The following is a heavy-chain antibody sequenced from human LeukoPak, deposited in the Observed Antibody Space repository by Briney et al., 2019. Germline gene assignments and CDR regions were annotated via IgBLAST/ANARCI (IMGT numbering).Heavy chain of an antibody. CDR3: ARDTVVLRYFDWLETGEYYFDY. CDR1: GASLRDYH. Sequence: KSSETLSLTRAVYGASLRDYHWSWIRQAPGKGLEWIAEINESGETKYNPSLKSRVTISLDKSKNQFSLKLSSVTAADTAVYYCARDTVVLRYFDWLETGEYYFDYWGQGTLVTVSS. D-gene: IGHD3-9*01. V-gene: IGHV4-34*01. CDR2: INESGET. J-gene: IGHJ4*02.